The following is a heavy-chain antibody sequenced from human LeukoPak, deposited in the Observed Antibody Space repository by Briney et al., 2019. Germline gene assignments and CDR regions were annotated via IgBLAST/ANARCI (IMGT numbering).Heavy chain of an antibody. CDR1: GGTFSSYA. J-gene: IGHJ4*02. V-gene: IGHV1-69*05. CDR2: IIPIFGTA. Sequence: SVKVSCKASGGTFSSYAISWVRQAPGQGLEWMGRIIPIFGTANYAQKFQGRVTITTDESTSTAYMELSSLRSEDTAVYYCARAPYYYDSSGYPPDYWGQGTLVAVSS. CDR3: ARAPYYYDSSGYPPDY. D-gene: IGHD3-22*01.